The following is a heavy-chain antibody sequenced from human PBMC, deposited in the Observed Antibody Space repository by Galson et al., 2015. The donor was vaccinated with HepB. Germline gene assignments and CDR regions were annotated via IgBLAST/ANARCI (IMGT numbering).Heavy chain of an antibody. CDR3: ATYYYDSSGYHIAYFDH. D-gene: IGHD3-22*01. V-gene: IGHV4-34*01. J-gene: IGHJ4*02. CDR2: INHSGNT. Sequence: WIWIRQSPGKGLEWIGEINHSGNTKYNPSLKSRVTISVDTSKNQFSLKLNSVTAADTAIYYCATYYYDSSGYHIAYFDHWGQGTLVTVSS.